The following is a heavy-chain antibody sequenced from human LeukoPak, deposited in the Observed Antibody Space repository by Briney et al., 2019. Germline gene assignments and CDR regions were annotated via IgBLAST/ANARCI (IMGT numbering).Heavy chain of an antibody. V-gene: IGHV3-23*01. D-gene: IGHD6-13*01. CDR2: ISGTGGNT. Sequence: GGSLRLSCAASRFTFNNYAMNWVRQAPGKGLEWVSAISGTGGNTYYADSVKGRFTISRDNSKDTLYLQMNSLRVEDTGVYHCAKLGNTWYGDSWGQGTLVTVSS. J-gene: IGHJ4*02. CDR1: RFTFNNYA. CDR3: AKLGNTWYGDS.